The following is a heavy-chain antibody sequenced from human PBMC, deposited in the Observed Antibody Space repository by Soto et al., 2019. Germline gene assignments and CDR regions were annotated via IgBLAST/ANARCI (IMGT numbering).Heavy chain of an antibody. Sequence: ASVKVSCKASGYTFTSYGISWVRQAPGQGLEWMGWISAYNGNTNYAQKLQGRVTMTTDTSTSTAYMELRSLRSDDTAVYYCARGPIDLMVYASADAFDIWGQGTMVTVSS. CDR2: ISAYNGNT. J-gene: IGHJ3*02. CDR3: ARGPIDLMVYASADAFDI. V-gene: IGHV1-18*01. D-gene: IGHD2-8*01. CDR1: GYTFTSYG.